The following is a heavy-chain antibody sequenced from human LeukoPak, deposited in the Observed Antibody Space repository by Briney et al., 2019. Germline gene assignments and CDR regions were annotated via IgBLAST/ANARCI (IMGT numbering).Heavy chain of an antibody. V-gene: IGHV4-34*01. CDR1: GGSFSGYF. CDR2: IYYSGST. Sequence: SETLSLTCAVNGGSFSGYFWSWIRQPPGKGLEWIGSIYYSGSTYYNPSLKSRVTISVDTSKNQFSLKLNSVTAADTAVYYCARHRYDYDSSGYFDYWGQGTQVTVSS. CDR3: ARHRYDYDSSGYFDY. J-gene: IGHJ4*02. D-gene: IGHD3-22*01.